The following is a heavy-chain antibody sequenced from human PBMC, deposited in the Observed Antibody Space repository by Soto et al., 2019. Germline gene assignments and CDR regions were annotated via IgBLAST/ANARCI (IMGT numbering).Heavy chain of an antibody. CDR2: IIPIFGTP. J-gene: IGHJ4*02. CDR1: GGTFGSYV. D-gene: IGHD5-12*01. Sequence: QVQLVQSGAEVKKPGSSVKVSCKASGGTFGSYVFNWVRQAPGQGLEWMGGIIPIFGTPNYAQKFQGRVTITADESTNTAYMELSSLRSEDTAVFYYARDLGSGYDPGDYWGQGALVTVSS. V-gene: IGHV1-69*12. CDR3: ARDLGSGYDPGDY.